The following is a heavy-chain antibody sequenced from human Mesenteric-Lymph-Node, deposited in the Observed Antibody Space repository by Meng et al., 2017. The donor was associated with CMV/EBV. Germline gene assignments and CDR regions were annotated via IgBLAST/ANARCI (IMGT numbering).Heavy chain of an antibody. Sequence: GESLKISCAASGLSLSSYAMSWVRQAPGKGLEWVSGISGSGGSTYYVDSVKGRFTISKDSSENTLYLQMNSLRAEDTALYYCAKDFEGVVGPRGFDYWGQGTLVTVSS. CDR2: ISGSGGST. CDR3: AKDFEGVVGPRGFDY. D-gene: IGHD1-26*01. J-gene: IGHJ4*02. V-gene: IGHV3-23*01. CDR1: GLSLSSYA.